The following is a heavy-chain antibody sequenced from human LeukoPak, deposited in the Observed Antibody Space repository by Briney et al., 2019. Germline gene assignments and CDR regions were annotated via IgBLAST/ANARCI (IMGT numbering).Heavy chain of an antibody. CDR2: ISAYNGNT. J-gene: IGHJ4*02. CDR3: ARSDCSSTSCYCDY. CDR1: VYTFTSYG. V-gene: IGHV1-18*01. Sequence: ASVNVSCKASVYTFTSYGISWVRQAPGQGLEWLGWISAYNGNTNYAQKLQGRVTMTTDTSTSTAYMELRSLRSDDTAVYYCARSDCSSTSCYCDYWGQGTLVTVSS. D-gene: IGHD2-2*01.